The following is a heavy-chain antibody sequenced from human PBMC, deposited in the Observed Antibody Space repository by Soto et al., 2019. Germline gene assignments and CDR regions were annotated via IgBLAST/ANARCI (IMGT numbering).Heavy chain of an antibody. CDR2: ISDSGGIT. CDR1: GFTFSNYA. J-gene: IGHJ5*02. CDR3: AKDYGRSSRWYLPWFDP. V-gene: IGHV3-23*01. D-gene: IGHD6-13*01. Sequence: EVQLLESGGGLKQPGGSLRLSCTASGFTFSNYAMTWVRQAPGKGLEWVSGISDSGGITYYADSVKGRFTISRDNSKNTLYLQMNSLRGEDTALYYCAKDYGRSSRWYLPWFDPWGQGTLVTVSS.